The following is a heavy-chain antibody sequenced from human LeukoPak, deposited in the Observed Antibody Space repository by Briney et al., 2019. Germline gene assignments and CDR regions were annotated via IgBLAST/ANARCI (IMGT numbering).Heavy chain of an antibody. CDR1: GFRFTSYA. CDR2: ISGSGGST. CDR3: AKLGAYRVYSFIDF. J-gene: IGHJ4*02. Sequence: GGSLRLSCAASGFRFTSYAMIWIRQVPGKGLEWVAGISGSGGSTYYSDPVKGRFTISRDTSDNTLHLNMSTLTTDDTAVYFCAKLGAYRVYSFIDFWGQGTRVTVSS. V-gene: IGHV3-23*01. D-gene: IGHD3-16*01.